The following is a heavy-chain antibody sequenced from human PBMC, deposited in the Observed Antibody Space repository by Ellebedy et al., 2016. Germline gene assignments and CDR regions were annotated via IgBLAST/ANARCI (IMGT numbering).Heavy chain of an antibody. D-gene: IGHD6-19*01. V-gene: IGHV4-4*07. Sequence: SETLSLXXTVSGGSISSYYWSWIRQPAGKGLEWIGRIYTSGSTNYNPSLKSRVTMSVDTSKNQFSLKLSSVTAADTAVYYCARTDMRACSGCLDYWGQGTLVTVSS. CDR3: ARTDMRACSGCLDY. CDR2: IYTSGST. CDR1: GGSISSYY. J-gene: IGHJ4*02.